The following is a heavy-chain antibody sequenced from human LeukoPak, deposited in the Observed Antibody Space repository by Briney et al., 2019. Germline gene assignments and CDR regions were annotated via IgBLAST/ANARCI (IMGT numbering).Heavy chain of an antibody. D-gene: IGHD3-22*01. CDR1: GFTFSSYA. Sequence: GGSLRLSCAASGFTFSSYAIHWVRQAPGKGLEWVAVIWYDGSNKYYADSVRGRFTISRDNSKNTLYLQMNSLRAEDTAVYYCALDYYDSSGSYRGGYYFDYWGQGTLVTVSS. CDR2: IWYDGSNK. CDR3: ALDYYDSSGSYRGGYYFDY. J-gene: IGHJ4*02. V-gene: IGHV3-33*08.